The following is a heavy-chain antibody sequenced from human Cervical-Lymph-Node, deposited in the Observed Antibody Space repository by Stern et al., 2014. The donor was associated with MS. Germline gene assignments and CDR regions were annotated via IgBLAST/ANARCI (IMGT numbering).Heavy chain of an antibody. Sequence: VQLVESGGGVVQPGRSLRLSCAASGFTFGSYGMHWVRQAPGKGLEWVAVISYDEENKFYADSVKGRFSISRDNSKKTLYVQMNSLRVEDTAVYYCAKDRGGHVYDGLDVWGQGTTVTVSS. V-gene: IGHV3-30*18. CDR3: AKDRGGHVYDGLDV. J-gene: IGHJ6*02. CDR1: GFTFGSYG. CDR2: ISYDEENK. D-gene: IGHD3-10*01.